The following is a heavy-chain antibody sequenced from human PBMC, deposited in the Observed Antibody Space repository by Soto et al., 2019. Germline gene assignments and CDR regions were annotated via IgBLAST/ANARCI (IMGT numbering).Heavy chain of an antibody. Sequence: QVQLVQSGAEVKKPGASVKVSCKASGYTFTSYDINWVRQATGQGLEWMGWMNPNSGNTGYAQKFQGRVTMTRNTSIRTAYMELSSLRSEDTAVYYWARGANYYYYMAVWGKGTTGTVSS. J-gene: IGHJ6*03. CDR1: GYTFTSYD. CDR2: MNPNSGNT. V-gene: IGHV1-8*01. CDR3: ARGANYYYYMAV.